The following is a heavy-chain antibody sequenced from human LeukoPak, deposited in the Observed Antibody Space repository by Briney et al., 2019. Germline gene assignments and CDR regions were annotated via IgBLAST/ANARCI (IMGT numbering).Heavy chain of an antibody. V-gene: IGHV3-23*01. CDR2: ISGSGGST. CDR1: GFTFSSYA. D-gene: IGHD3-3*01. J-gene: IGHJ6*03. Sequence: GGSLRLSCAASGFTFSSYAMSWVRQAPGKGLEWVSAISGSGGSTYYADSVKGRFTISRDNYKNTLYLQMNGLRAEDTAVYYCAKDPRITIFGVPHYYMDVWGKGTTVTVSS. CDR3: AKDPRITIFGVPHYYMDV.